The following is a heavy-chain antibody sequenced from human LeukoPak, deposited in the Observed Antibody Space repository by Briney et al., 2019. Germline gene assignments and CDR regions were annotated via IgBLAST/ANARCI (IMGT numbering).Heavy chain of an antibody. J-gene: IGHJ5*02. V-gene: IGHV4-38-2*02. CDR3: ARRGGYSYGFDP. Sequence: PSETLSLTCTVSGYSISSGYYWGWIRQPPGKGLEWIGSIYHSGSTYYNPSLKSRVTISVDTSKNQFSLKLSSVTAADTAVYYCARRGGYSYGFDPWGQGTLVTVSS. D-gene: IGHD5-18*01. CDR1: GYSISSGYY. CDR2: IYHSGST.